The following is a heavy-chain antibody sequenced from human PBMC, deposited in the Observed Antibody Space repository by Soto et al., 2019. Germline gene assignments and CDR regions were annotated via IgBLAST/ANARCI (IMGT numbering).Heavy chain of an antibody. D-gene: IGHD3-3*02. J-gene: IGHJ4*02. V-gene: IGHV3-9*01. Sequence: EVQLVESGGGLVQPGRSLRLSCAASGFTFDDYAMHWVRQAPGKGLEWVSGISWNSGSIGYADSVKGRFTISRDNAKNSLYLQMNSLRAEDTALYYCAKDIGLAGPPDHWGQGTLVTVSS. CDR1: GFTFDDYA. CDR2: ISWNSGSI. CDR3: AKDIGLAGPPDH.